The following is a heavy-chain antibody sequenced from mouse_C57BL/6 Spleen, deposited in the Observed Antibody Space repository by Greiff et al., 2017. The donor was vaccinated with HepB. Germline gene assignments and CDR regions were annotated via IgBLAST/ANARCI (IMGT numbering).Heavy chain of an antibody. V-gene: IGHV1-85*01. CDR1: GYTFTSYD. Sequence: VQLQESGPELVKPGASVKLSCKASGYTFTSYDINWVKQRPGQGLEWIGWIYPRDGSTKYNEKFKGKATLTVDTSSSTAYMELHSLTSEDSAVYFCARLYGYYAMDYWGQGTSVTVSS. CDR2: IYPRDGST. CDR3: ARLYGYYAMDY. D-gene: IGHD2-10*02. J-gene: IGHJ4*01.